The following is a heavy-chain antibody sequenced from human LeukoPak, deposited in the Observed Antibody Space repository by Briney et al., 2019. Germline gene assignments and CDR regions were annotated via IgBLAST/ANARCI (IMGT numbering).Heavy chain of an antibody. V-gene: IGHV3-9*01. CDR1: GFTFDDYA. CDR2: ISWDSGSI. CDR3: AKDDY. Sequence: GRSLRLSCAASGFTFDDYAMHWVRQAPGKGLEWVSGISWDSGSIGYADSVKGRFTISRDNAKNSLYLQMNSLRAEDTALYYCAKDDYWGQGTLVTVSS. J-gene: IGHJ4*02.